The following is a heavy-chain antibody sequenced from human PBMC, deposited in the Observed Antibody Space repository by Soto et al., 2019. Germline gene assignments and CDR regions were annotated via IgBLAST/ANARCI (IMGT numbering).Heavy chain of an antibody. D-gene: IGHD6-19*01. CDR2: VYNSGNT. J-gene: IGHJ4*02. CDR3: ARTHWVSGTEY. CDR1: GGSMTGYF. V-gene: IGHV4-4*07. Sequence: QVQLQESGPGLVKPSETLSLTCTVSGGSMTGYFWTWIRQSAGKGLEWIGRVYNSGNTDYNPSLASRITMAVDTSKREFSLKVKSVTAADTAVYYCARTHWVSGTEYWGQGTLVTVSS.